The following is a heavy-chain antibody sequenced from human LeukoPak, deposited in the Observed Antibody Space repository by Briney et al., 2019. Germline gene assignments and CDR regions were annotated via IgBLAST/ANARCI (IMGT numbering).Heavy chain of an antibody. J-gene: IGHJ4*02. Sequence: PGGSLRLSCAASGFTFDDYTMHWVRQAPGRGLEWVSLISWDGGSTYYADSVKGRFTISRDNSKNSLYLQMNSLRTEGTALYYCATGGLVEDYFDYWGQGTLVTVSS. D-gene: IGHD2-8*02. CDR1: GFTFDDYT. V-gene: IGHV3-43*01. CDR3: ATGGLVEDYFDY. CDR2: ISWDGGST.